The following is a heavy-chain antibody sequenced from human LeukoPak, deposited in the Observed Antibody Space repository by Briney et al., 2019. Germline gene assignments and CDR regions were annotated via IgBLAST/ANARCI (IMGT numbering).Heavy chain of an antibody. Sequence: GGSLRLSCAASGFTFDDYAMHWVRQAPGKGLEWVSLISWDGGSTYYADSVKGRFTISRDNSKNSLYLQMNSLRAEDTALYYCAIDPGGVILTGYYGMDVWGKGTTVTVSS. CDR1: GFTFDDYA. J-gene: IGHJ6*04. V-gene: IGHV3-43D*04. D-gene: IGHD3-9*01. CDR2: ISWDGGST. CDR3: AIDPGGVILTGYYGMDV.